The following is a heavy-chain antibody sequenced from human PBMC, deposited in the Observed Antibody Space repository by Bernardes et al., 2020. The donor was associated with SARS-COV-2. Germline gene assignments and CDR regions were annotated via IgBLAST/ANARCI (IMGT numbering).Heavy chain of an antibody. J-gene: IGHJ4*02. D-gene: IGHD2-8*01. V-gene: IGHV3-7*01. CDR1: GFTFSSYW. CDR3: ANQIGYCTNGVCSTIYYFDY. Sequence: GGSLRLSRAASGFTFSSYWMSWVRQAPGKGLEWVANIKQDGSEKYYVDSVKGRFTISRDNAKNSLYLQMNSLRAEDTAVYYCANQIGYCTNGVCSTIYYFDYWGQGTLVTVSS. CDR2: IKQDGSEK.